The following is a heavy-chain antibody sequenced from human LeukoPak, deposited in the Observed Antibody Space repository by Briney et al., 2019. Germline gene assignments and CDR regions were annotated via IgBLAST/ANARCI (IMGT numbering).Heavy chain of an antibody. CDR1: GGSTSSYY. CDR3: ASVKYYYDSSGYPVWFDP. CDR2: IYYSGST. D-gene: IGHD3-22*01. Sequence: PSETLSLTCTVSGGSTSSYYWSWIRQPPGKGLEWIGYIYYSGSTNYNPSLKSRVTISVDTSKNQFSLKLSSVTAADTAVYYCASVKYYYDSSGYPVWFDPWGLGTLVTVSS. J-gene: IGHJ5*02. V-gene: IGHV4-59*01.